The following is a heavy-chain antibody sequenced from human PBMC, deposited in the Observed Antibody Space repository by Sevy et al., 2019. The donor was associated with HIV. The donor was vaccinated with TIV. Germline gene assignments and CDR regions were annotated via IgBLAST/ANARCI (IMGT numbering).Heavy chain of an antibody. CDR2: ISWNSGSI. CDR1: GFTFDDYA. J-gene: IGHJ4*02. Sequence: GGSLRLSCAASGFTFDDYAMHWVRQAPGKGLEWVSGISWNSGSIGYADSVKGRFTISRDKAKNSLYLQMNSLRAEDTALYYCAKDRRDGYNSGGYFDYWGQGTLVTVSS. D-gene: IGHD5-12*01. CDR3: AKDRRDGYNSGGYFDY. V-gene: IGHV3-9*01.